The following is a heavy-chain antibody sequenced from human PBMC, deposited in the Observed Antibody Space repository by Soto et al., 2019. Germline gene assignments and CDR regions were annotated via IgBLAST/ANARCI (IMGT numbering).Heavy chain of an antibody. Sequence: SETLSLTCAVSGGYISSGDLSWNWIRQPPGKGLEYIGYIYYGGSTYYNPSLQSRVTMSVDRSRNQFSLKLNSVTAADTAVYYCARVRREYDNSGPVDYWGQGTLVTVSS. CDR2: IYYGGST. CDR3: ARVRREYDNSGPVDY. V-gene: IGHV4-30-2*01. J-gene: IGHJ4*02. CDR1: GGYISSGDLS. D-gene: IGHD3-22*01.